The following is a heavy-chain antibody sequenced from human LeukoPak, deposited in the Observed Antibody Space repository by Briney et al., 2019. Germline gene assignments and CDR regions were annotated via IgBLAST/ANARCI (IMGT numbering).Heavy chain of an antibody. CDR1: GFTFSSYE. Sequence: GGSLRLSCAASGFTFSSYEMNWVRQAPGKGLEWVSYISSSGSTIYYADSVKGRFTISRDNAKNSLYLQMNSLRAEDTAVYYCARGGSYYDILTGFWRGSRVYWGQGTLVTVSS. CDR3: ARGGSYYDILTGFWRGSRVY. D-gene: IGHD3-9*01. J-gene: IGHJ4*02. V-gene: IGHV3-48*03. CDR2: ISSSGSTI.